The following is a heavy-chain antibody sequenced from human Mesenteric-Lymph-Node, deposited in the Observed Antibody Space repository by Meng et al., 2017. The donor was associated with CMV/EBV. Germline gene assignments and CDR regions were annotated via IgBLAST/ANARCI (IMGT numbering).Heavy chain of an antibody. J-gene: IGHJ2*01. V-gene: IGHV4-34*01. CDR2: INHSESA. CDR1: GGYFSGCD. D-gene: IGHD3-3*01. Sequence: CAVYGGYFSGCDWNWIRQPPGKGLEWIEEINHSESANYNPSLKSRVTISVDTSKNQFSLKLSSVTAADTAVYYCARVWKFKGYLDLWGRGTLVTVSS. CDR3: ARVWKFKGYLDL.